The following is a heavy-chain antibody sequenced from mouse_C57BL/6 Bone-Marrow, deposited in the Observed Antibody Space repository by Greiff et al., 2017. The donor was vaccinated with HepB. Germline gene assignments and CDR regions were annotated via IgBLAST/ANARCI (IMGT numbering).Heavy chain of an antibody. CDR2: ISSGDSYT. J-gene: IGHJ1*03. CDR3: ARRVPRGGYFDV. Sequence: EVQLEQSGADLVKPGASLKLSCAASGFTFSSYGMSWVLQTPDKRLEWVATISSGDSYTYYTDSVKGRFTITRDNATSTLYLQMSSLKSEDTAMYYCARRVPRGGYFDVWGTGTTVTVSS. V-gene: IGHV5-6*01. CDR1: GFTFSSYG.